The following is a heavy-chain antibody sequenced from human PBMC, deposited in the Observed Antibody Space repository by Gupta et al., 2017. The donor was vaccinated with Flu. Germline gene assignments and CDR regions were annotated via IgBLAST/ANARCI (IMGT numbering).Heavy chain of an antibody. Sequence: EVQLLESGGGLVQPGGSLRLSCAASGFIFSSYAMSWVRQAPGKGLEWVSAISGGSTSTYYADSVKGRFTISRDKPRNTLYLQMNSMRGEDTAVYYCAKDRAAAYYYDSSGYYRSHDAFDIWGQGTMVTVSS. V-gene: IGHV3-23*01. J-gene: IGHJ3*02. CDR3: AKDRAAAYYYDSSGYYRSHDAFDI. D-gene: IGHD3-22*01. CDR1: GFIFSSYA. CDR2: ISGGSTST.